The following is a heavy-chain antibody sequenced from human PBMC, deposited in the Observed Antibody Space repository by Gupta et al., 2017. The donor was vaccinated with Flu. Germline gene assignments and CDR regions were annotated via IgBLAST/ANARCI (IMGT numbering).Heavy chain of an antibody. V-gene: IGHV2-70*13. Sequence: QVTLRESGPALVKPTQTLTLTCTFSGFSLTTDGMCVSWIRQPPGKAPEWLALIDWEDNRYYRSSLKTRLAISKDTARNQVVLKMNNMDPVDTATYYCARSAQMGPWLDPWGQGTLVTVSS. J-gene: IGHJ5*02. CDR1: GFSLTTDGMC. CDR2: IDWEDNR. CDR3: ARSAQMGPWLDP. D-gene: IGHD2-8*01.